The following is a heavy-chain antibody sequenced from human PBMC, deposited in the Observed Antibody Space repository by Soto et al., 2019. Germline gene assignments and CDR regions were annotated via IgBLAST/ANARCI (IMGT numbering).Heavy chain of an antibody. Sequence: GGSLRLSCAASGFTLDDYAMHWVRHAPGKGLEWVSGISWNSGSIGYADSVKGRFTISRDNAKNSLYLQMNSLRAEDTALYYCGKDFSSRGWYYYYCMDFWGQGTTVTVSS. J-gene: IGHJ6*02. CDR1: GFTLDDYA. V-gene: IGHV3-9*01. CDR3: GKDFSSRGWYYYYCMDF. CDR2: ISWNSGSI. D-gene: IGHD3-22*01.